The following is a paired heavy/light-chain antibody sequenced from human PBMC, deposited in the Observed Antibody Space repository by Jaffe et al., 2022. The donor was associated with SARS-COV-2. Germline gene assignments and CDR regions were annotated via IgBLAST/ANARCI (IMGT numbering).Light chain of an antibody. CDR2: DAS. V-gene: IGKV1-12*01. Sequence: DIQMTQSPSSVSASVGDRVTIACRASQGISSWLAWYQQKPGKAPILLIYDASSLQSGVPSRFSGSGSGTDFTLTISGLQPEDFATYYCQQANSFPRTFGQGTKVEIK. CDR1: QGISSW. CDR3: QQANSFPRT. J-gene: IGKJ1*01.
Heavy chain of an antibody. V-gene: IGHV3-23*04. J-gene: IGHJ4*02. CDR1: GLTFNRYG. CDR3: AKANDGSGKSYFDY. D-gene: IGHD3-10*01. CDR2: ITVGGGLT. Sequence: EVQLVESGGGLVQPGGSLRLSCAASGLTFNRYGMSWVRQAPGRGLEWVSSITVGGGLTYYADSVKGRFTISRDNPKNTLYLQMNSLSAEDTAVYYCAKANDGSGKSYFDYWGQGTVVTVSS.